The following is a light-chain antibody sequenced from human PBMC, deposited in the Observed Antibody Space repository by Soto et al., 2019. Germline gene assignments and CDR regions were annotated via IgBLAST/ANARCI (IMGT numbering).Light chain of an antibody. CDR1: QNIRTY. J-gene: IGKJ1*01. CDR2: AAS. Sequence: DIQMTQSPRFLSASVGDRATITCRASQNIRTYLTWYQQKPGKGPTVLIYAASTLQRGVPSRFSGSTTGTDFTLTITGLQPEDSATYYCQQTLSVPRTFGLGTKVDIK. CDR3: QQTLSVPRT. V-gene: IGKV1-39*01.